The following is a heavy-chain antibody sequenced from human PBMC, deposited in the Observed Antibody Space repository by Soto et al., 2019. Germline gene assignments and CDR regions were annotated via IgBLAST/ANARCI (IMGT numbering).Heavy chain of an antibody. J-gene: IGHJ6*02. CDR3: ASGYSGSSSCSREHDYYYGMDV. CDR2: IMPIFGTA. D-gene: IGHD2-2*01. CDR1: GGTFSSYA. V-gene: IGHV1-69*01. Sequence: QVQLVQSGAEVKKPGSSVKVSCKASGGTFSSYAINWVRQAPGQGLEWMGGIMPIFGTAIYAQKFQDRVTLTAEESTSTAYMGLSRLRSQDSAVYYGASGYSGSSSCSREHDYYYGMDVWGQGTTVTVSS.